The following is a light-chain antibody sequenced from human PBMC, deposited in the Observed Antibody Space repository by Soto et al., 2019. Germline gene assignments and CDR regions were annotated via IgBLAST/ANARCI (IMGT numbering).Light chain of an antibody. CDR2: DVS. J-gene: IGLJ3*02. CDR1: SSDVGAYNY. Sequence: QSALTQPASVSGSPRQSITISCTGTSSDVGAYNYVSWYQQHPGKVPKLMIYDVSNRPSGVSNRFSGSESGNTASLTISGLQAEDEADYYCSSYTTSSTWVFGGGTKLTVL. V-gene: IGLV2-14*01. CDR3: SSYTTSSTWV.